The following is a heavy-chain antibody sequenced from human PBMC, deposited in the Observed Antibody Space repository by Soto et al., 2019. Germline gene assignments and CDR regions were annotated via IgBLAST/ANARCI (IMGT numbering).Heavy chain of an antibody. D-gene: IGHD2-21*01. V-gene: IGHV3-30*03. CDR1: GFFFSRYG. CDR2: ISKDGGDK. Sequence: GGSLRLSCAASGFFFSRYGIHWVRQAPGKGLEWVAVISKDGGDKEYAESVKGRCTISRENSKSTVYLQMTSLRAEDTAVYYCASARHIGPWGQGTLVTVSS. CDR3: ASARHIGP. J-gene: IGHJ5*02.